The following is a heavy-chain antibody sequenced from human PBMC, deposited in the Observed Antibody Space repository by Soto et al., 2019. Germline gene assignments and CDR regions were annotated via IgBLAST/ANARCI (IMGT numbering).Heavy chain of an antibody. CDR1: GFTFSSYT. CDR3: TKDGYSSDWDPIDY. V-gene: IGHV3-23*01. J-gene: IGHJ4*02. Sequence: GGSLRLSCAASGFTFSSYTMSWVRQAPGKGLEWVSAISGSGGSTYYADSAKGGFTISRDNSKNTLYLQMNSLGAEDTAVYYCTKDGYSSDWDPIDYWGQGTLVTVSS. CDR2: ISGSGGST. D-gene: IGHD5-12*01.